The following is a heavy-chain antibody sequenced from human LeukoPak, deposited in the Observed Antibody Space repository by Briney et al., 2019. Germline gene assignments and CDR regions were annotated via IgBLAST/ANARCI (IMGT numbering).Heavy chain of an antibody. CDR2: IYYSGST. CDR3: ARGGAARLHFQN. J-gene: IGHJ1*01. V-gene: IGHV4-61*01. Sequence: SETLSLTCTVSGGFVSSGSYYWSWIRQPPGKGLEWIGYIYYSGSTNYNPSLQSRVTISVDTSKNQFSLNLNSVTAADTAVYYCARGGAARLHFQNWGQGTLVTVSS. CDR1: GGFVSSGSYY. D-gene: IGHD6-6*01.